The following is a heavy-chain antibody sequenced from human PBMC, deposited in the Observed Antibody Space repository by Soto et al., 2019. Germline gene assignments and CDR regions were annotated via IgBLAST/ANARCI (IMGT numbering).Heavy chain of an antibody. CDR3: ATGRTPTAD. J-gene: IGHJ4*02. CDR1: GYTFTNFG. Sequence: QVQLVQSGAEVKKPGASVKVSCKASGYTFTNFGISWVRQAPGQGLEWMGWISAYNGNTNYAQNFQGSVTRTTDISTSTVYLELRRLRSDDTAVYYLATGRTPTADRGQGALVTVSS. V-gene: IGHV1-18*01. D-gene: IGHD2-21*02. CDR2: ISAYNGNT.